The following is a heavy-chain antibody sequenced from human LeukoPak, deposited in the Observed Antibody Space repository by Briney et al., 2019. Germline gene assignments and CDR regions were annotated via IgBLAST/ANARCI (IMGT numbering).Heavy chain of an antibody. CDR1: GFTFDDYG. CDR2: INWNGGRT. J-gene: IGHJ4*02. D-gene: IGHD6-13*01. V-gene: IGHV3-20*04. CDR3: ARVEGYSSSWNLDY. Sequence: GSLRLSCAASGFTFDDYGMSWVRQAPGKGLEWVSGINWNGGRTGYADSVKGRFTISRDNAKNSLYLQMISRRAADTALYYCARVEGYSSSWNLDYWGQGTLVTVSS.